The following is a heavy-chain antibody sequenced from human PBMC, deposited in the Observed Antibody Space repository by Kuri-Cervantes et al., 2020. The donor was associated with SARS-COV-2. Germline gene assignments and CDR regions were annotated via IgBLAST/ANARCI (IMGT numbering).Heavy chain of an antibody. Sequence: SETLSLTCTVSGGSISSHYWSWIRQPPGKGLEWIGYIYYSGSTNYNPSLKSRATISVDTSKNQFSLKLSSVTAADTAVYYCARDSRSYYQVLLDHYYYSYMDVWGKGTTVTVSS. J-gene: IGHJ6*03. CDR2: IYYSGST. CDR3: ARDSRSYYQVLLDHYYYSYMDV. D-gene: IGHD1-26*01. CDR1: GGSISSHY. V-gene: IGHV4-59*11.